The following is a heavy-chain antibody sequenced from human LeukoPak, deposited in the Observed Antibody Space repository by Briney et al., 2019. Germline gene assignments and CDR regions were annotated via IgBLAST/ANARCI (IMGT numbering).Heavy chain of an antibody. CDR1: GFTFSSYW. V-gene: IGHV3-7*01. D-gene: IGHD5-18*01. CDR3: ASGGQIWIS. Sequence: PGGSLRLSCAVSGFTFSSYWMSWVRQAPGKGLEWVANIKQDGSEKNYVDSVKGRLTISRDNAKNSLYLQMNSLRAEDTAVYYCASGGQIWISWGQGTLVTVSS. J-gene: IGHJ5*02. CDR2: IKQDGSEK.